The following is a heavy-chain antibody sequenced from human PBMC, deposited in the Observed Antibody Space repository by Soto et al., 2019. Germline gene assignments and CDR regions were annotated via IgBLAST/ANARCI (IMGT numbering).Heavy chain of an antibody. CDR3: AKGRGGSGSLTPRVDF. CDR1: GFTFNNYA. Sequence: EVQLLESEGGLVQPGGSLRLSCAASGFTFNNYAMTWVRRAPGKGLEWVSAISGGGDTTSYADSVKGRFTVSRDGSKNTLYLQMSSLRAEDTALYYCAKGRGGSGSLTPRVDFWGQGTLVTVSS. D-gene: IGHD3-10*01. V-gene: IGHV3-23*01. J-gene: IGHJ4*02. CDR2: ISGGGDTT.